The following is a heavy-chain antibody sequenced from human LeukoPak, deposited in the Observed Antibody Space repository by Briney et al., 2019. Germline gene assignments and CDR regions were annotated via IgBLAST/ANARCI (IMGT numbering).Heavy chain of an antibody. V-gene: IGHV4-4*09. CDR1: GGSISSHY. D-gene: IGHD1-26*01. CDR2: IYTSGST. CDR3: ARRRIVGATYYFDY. J-gene: IGHJ4*02. Sequence: SETLSLTCTVSGGSISSHYWSWIRQPPGKGLEWIGYIYTSGSTNYNPSLKSRVTISVDTSKNQFSLKLSSVTAADTAVYYCARRRIVGATYYFDYWGQGTLVTVSS.